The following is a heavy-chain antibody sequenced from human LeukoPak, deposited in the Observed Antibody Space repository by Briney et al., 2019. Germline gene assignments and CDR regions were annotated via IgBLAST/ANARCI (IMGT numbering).Heavy chain of an antibody. CDR2: IGIDSGNT. CDR1: GFPFIEYS. Sequence: GSLRLSCTASGFPFIEYSMNWVRQAPGKGLEWISYIGIDSGNTKYADSVRGRFTISADKAKNSLYLQMNSLRVEDTAVYYCARDHNYAFDNWGQGTLVSVSS. J-gene: IGHJ4*02. D-gene: IGHD1-1*01. CDR3: ARDHNYAFDN. V-gene: IGHV3-48*01.